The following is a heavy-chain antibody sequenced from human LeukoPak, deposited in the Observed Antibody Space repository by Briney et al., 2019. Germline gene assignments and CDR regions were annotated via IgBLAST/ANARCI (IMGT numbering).Heavy chain of an antibody. CDR1: GFTFSSYS. CDR2: ISSSSSTI. CDR3: ARTYHFDWLLSSLDY. J-gene: IGHJ4*02. V-gene: IGHV3-48*01. Sequence: GGSLRLSCAASGFTFSSYSMNWVRQAPGKGLEWVSYISSSSSTIYYADSVKGRFTISRDNAKNSLYLQMNSLRAEDTAVYYCARTYHFDWLLSSLDYWGQGILVTVSS. D-gene: IGHD3-9*01.